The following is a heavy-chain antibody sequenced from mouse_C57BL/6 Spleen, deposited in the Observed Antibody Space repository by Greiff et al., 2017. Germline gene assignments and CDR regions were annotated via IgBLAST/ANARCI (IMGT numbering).Heavy chain of an antibody. Sequence: QVQLQQSGAELVKPGASVKISCKASGYAFSSYWMNWVKQRPGKGLEWIGQIYPGDGDTNYNGKFKGKATLTADTSSSTAYMQLRSLTSEDSAVYFCARLNRNSYYFDYWGQGTTLTVSS. V-gene: IGHV1-80*01. J-gene: IGHJ2*01. D-gene: IGHD2-1*01. CDR1: GYAFSSYW. CDR3: ARLNRNSYYFDY. CDR2: IYPGDGDT.